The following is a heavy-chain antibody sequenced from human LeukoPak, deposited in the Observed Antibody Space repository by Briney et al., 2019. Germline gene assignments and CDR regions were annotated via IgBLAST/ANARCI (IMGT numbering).Heavy chain of an antibody. Sequence: SETLSLTCAVYGGSFSGSYWNWIRQPPGKGLEWIGEINHSGSTTYNPSLKSRVTISVDTSKNQFSLKLSSVTAADTAVYYCARGIDCSSTSCHGYAFDIWGQGTMVTVSS. D-gene: IGHD2-2*01. J-gene: IGHJ3*02. CDR1: GGSFSGSY. CDR2: INHSGST. CDR3: ARGIDCSSTSCHGYAFDI. V-gene: IGHV4-34*01.